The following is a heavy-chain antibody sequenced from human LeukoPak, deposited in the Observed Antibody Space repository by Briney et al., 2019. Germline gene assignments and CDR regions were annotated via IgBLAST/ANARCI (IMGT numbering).Heavy chain of an antibody. V-gene: IGHV3-23*01. CDR3: AKGNGVVVPAAIIDY. CDR2: ISGSGGST. Sequence: PGGSLRLSCAASGFTFSSYAMSWVRQAPGKGLEWVSAISGSGGSTYYADSVKGRFTISRDNSKNTLYLQMNGLRAEDTAVYYCAKGNGVVVPAAIIDYWGQGTLVTVSS. CDR1: GFTFSSYA. D-gene: IGHD2-2*01. J-gene: IGHJ4*02.